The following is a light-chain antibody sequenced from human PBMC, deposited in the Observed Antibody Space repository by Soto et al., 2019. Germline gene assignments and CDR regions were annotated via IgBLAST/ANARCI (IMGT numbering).Light chain of an antibody. CDR1: QSVSSN. CDR3: QQYNNWPPT. Sequence: EIAMTQSPATPSVSPGVRATISCRASQSVSSNLAWYQQKPGQAPRLLIYGASTRATGIPARFSDSGSGTEFTLTISRLQSEDFAVYDCQQYNNWPPTFGQGTKVDIK. V-gene: IGKV3-15*01. CDR2: GAS. J-gene: IGKJ1*01.